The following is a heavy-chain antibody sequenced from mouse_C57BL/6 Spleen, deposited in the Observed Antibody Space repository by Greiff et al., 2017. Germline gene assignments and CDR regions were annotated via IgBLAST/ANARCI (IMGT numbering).Heavy chain of an antibody. V-gene: IGHV1-82*01. D-gene: IGHD2-12*01. J-gene: IGHJ1*03. Sequence: VQLQQSGPELVKPGASVKISCKASGYAFSSSWMNWVKQRPGKGLEWIGRIYPGDGDTTYNGKFKGKATLTADKSSSPAYMQLSSLTSEDSAVYFCARSGYSPWYFDVWGTGTTVTVSS. CDR2: IYPGDGDT. CDR3: ARSGYSPWYFDV. CDR1: GYAFSSSW.